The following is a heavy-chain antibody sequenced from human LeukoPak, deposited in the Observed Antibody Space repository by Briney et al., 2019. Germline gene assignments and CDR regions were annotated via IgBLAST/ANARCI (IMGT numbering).Heavy chain of an antibody. CDR2: ISGSGGST. J-gene: IGHJ4*02. D-gene: IGHD3-22*01. CDR1: GFTFSSYA. CDR3: AKDISGYYRPFDY. V-gene: IGHV3-23*01. Sequence: GGSLRLSCAASGFTFSSYAMSWVRQAPGKGLEWVSAISGSGGSTYYADSVKGRFTISRDNYKNTLFLQMNSLRAEDTAVYYCAKDISGYYRPFDYWGQGTLVTVSS.